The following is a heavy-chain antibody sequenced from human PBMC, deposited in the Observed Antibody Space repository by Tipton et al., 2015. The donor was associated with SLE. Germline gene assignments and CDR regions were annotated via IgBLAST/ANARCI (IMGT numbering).Heavy chain of an antibody. D-gene: IGHD5-12*01. V-gene: IGHV4-34*01. J-gene: IGHJ5*02. CDR1: GGSFSGYY. CDR3: ATSGYDLLRRFAP. CDR2: VHSSGST. Sequence: TLSLTCAVYGGSFSGYYWSWIRQPPGKGLEWIGHVHSSGSTFYNPSLKSRVSISMDTSKNQVSLRMTSVTAADTAVYYCATSGYDLLRRFAPWGHGTPITVSS.